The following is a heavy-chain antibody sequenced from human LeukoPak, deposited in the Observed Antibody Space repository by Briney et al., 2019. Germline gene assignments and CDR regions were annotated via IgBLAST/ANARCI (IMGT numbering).Heavy chain of an antibody. D-gene: IGHD4-17*01. CDR3: ARVSYGDYCDY. V-gene: IGHV3-7*01. CDR2: IKQDGSET. J-gene: IGHJ4*02. Sequence: PGGSLRLSCAASGLTFSSYWMSWVRQAPGKGLEWVANIKQDGSETSYVDSVKGRFTISRDNAKNSLYLQMNSLRAEDTAVYYCARVSYGDYCDYWGQGTLVTVSS. CDR1: GLTFSSYW.